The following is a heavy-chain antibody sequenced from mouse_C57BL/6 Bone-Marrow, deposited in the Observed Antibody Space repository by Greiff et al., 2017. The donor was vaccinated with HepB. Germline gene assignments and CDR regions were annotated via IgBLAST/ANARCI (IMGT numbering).Heavy chain of an antibody. V-gene: IGHV5-6*01. CDR1: GFTFSSYG. CDR3: ARHTLLRAFAY. Sequence: EVKVVESGGDLVKPGGSLKLSCAASGFTFSSYGMSWVRQTPDKRLEWVATISSGGSYTYYPDSVKGRFTISRDNAKNTLYLQMSSLKSEDTALYYCARHTLLRAFAYWGQGTLVTVSA. J-gene: IGHJ3*01. D-gene: IGHD1-1*01. CDR2: ISSGGSYT.